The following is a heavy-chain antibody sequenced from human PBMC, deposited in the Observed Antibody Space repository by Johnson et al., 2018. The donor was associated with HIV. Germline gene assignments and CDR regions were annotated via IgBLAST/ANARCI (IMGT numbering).Heavy chain of an antibody. CDR1: GFPFSSYW. V-gene: IGHV3-7*01. Sequence: VQLVESGGGLVQPGGSLRLSCAASGFPFSSYWMSWVRQAPGKGLEWVANIKQDGSEKYYVDSVKGRFTISRDNAKNSLYLQMNSLRAEDTAVYYCARGPVFDIWGQGTMVTVSS. CDR2: IKQDGSEK. J-gene: IGHJ3*02. CDR3: ARGPVFDI.